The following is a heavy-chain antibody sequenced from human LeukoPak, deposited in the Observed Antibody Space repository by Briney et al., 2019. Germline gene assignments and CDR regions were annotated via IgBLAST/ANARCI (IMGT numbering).Heavy chain of an antibody. V-gene: IGHV4-34*01. CDR3: ARGEDYDILTGYYLNWFDP. CDR1: GGSFSGYY. Sequence: PSETLSLTCAVYGGSFSGYYWSWIRQPPGKGLEWIGEINHSGSTNYNPSLKSRVTISVDTSKNQFSLKLSSVTAADTAVYYCARGEDYDILTGYYLNWFDPWGQGTLVTVSS. D-gene: IGHD3-9*01. CDR2: INHSGST. J-gene: IGHJ5*02.